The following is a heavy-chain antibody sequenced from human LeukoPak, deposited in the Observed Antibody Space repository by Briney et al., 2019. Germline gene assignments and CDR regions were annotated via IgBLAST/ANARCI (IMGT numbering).Heavy chain of an antibody. V-gene: IGHV3-11*06. CDR2: ISSSSSYT. CDR1: GFTFSDYY. J-gene: IGHJ4*02. D-gene: IGHD3-10*01. Sequence: KPGGSLRLSCAASGFTFSDYYMSWIRQAPGKWLEWVSYISSSSSYTNYADSVKGRFTISRDNAKNSLYLQMNSLRAEDTAVYYCARGDYYGSGSYYKFDYWGQGTLVTVSS. CDR3: ARGDYYGSGSYYKFDY.